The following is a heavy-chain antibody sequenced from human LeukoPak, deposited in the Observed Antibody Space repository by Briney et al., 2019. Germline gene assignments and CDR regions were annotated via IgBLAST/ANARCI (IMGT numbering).Heavy chain of an antibody. Sequence: GRSLRLSCAASGFTFSSYGMHWVRQAPGKGLEWVAVISYDGSNKYYADSVKGRFTISRDNSKNTLYLQMNSLRAEDTAVYYCAKGTYYYDSSGYYSYDAFDIWGQGTMVTVSS. V-gene: IGHV3-30*18. D-gene: IGHD3-22*01. J-gene: IGHJ3*02. CDR3: AKGTYYYDSSGYYSYDAFDI. CDR1: GFTFSSYG. CDR2: ISYDGSNK.